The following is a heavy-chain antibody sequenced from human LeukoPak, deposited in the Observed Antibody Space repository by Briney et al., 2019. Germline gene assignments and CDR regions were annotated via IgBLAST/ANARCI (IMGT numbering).Heavy chain of an antibody. V-gene: IGHV4-59*08. CDR2: IYYSGST. CDR1: GGSISSYY. Sequence: SETLSLTCTVSGGSISSYYWSWIRQPPGKGLEWIGYIYYSGSTNYNPSLKSRVTISVDTPKNQFSLKLSSVTAADTAVYYCARTGYVYGSGSPAQDDAFDIWGQGTMVTVSS. J-gene: IGHJ3*02. D-gene: IGHD3-10*01. CDR3: ARTGYVYGSGSPAQDDAFDI.